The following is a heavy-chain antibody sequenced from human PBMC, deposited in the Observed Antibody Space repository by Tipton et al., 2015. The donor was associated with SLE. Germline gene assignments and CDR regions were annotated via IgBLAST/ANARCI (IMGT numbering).Heavy chain of an antibody. CDR2: IFSSGNT. Sequence: TLSLTCTVSGGSISSSTYYWGWIRQAPGKGLEWIGGIFSSGNTYYNPSLKSRVTISVDTSKNQLSLNLNPVTAADTAVYYRARERKYVVRLREVVAPDLWGQGTVVTVSS. CDR3: ARERKYVVRLREVVAPDL. D-gene: IGHD2-15*01. J-gene: IGHJ3*01. CDR1: GGSISSSTYY. V-gene: IGHV4-39*07.